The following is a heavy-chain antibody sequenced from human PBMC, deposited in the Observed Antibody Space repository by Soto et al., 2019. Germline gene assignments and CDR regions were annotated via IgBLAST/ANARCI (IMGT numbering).Heavy chain of an antibody. CDR3: AKDNDPITMVLVVTGPNFDY. D-gene: IGHD3-22*01. J-gene: IGHJ4*02. Sequence: GGFLRLSCAASGFTFRSYAMSWVRQAPGKGLEWVSAISGGGGRTYYADSVKGRFTISRDNSKNTMYLQMNSLRAEDTAVYYCAKDNDPITMVLVVTGPNFDYWGQGTLVTVSS. V-gene: IGHV3-23*01. CDR1: GFTFRSYA. CDR2: ISGGGGRT.